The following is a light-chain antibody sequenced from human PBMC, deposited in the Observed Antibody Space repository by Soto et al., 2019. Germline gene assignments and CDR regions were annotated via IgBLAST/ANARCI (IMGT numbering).Light chain of an antibody. V-gene: IGLV2-8*01. Sequence: QSVLTRPLSASGSPGQSVTISCTGTSSDVGGYNYVSWYQQHPGKAPKLMIYEVSKRPSGVPDRFSGSKSGNTASLTVSGLQAEDEADYYCSSYAGSNNFGVFGTGTKVTVL. J-gene: IGLJ1*01. CDR3: SSYAGSNNFGV. CDR2: EVS. CDR1: SSDVGGYNY.